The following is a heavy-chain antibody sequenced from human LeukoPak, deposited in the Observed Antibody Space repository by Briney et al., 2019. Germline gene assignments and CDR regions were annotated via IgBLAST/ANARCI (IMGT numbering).Heavy chain of an antibody. V-gene: IGHV3-48*03. CDR3: PRDDGGRHTSSLDY. J-gene: IGHJ4*02. CDR1: GFTFSTHE. D-gene: IGHD6-6*01. CDR2: MSSTGDII. Sequence: GGSLRLSCAASGFTFSTHEMHWVRQAPGKGLEWVSYMSSTGDIIYYADSVKGRFTISRDNAKNSLYLQMDSLRAEDTAVYYCPRDDGGRHTSSLDYWGQGTLVAVSS.